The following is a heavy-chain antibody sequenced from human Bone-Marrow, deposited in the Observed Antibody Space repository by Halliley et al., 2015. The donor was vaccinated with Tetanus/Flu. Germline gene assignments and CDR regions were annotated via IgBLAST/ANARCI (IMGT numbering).Heavy chain of an antibody. Sequence: WVSAIGGSSGSTYYADAVKGRFTISRDNSKNTLHLQMNTLRAEDTAVYYCAKRKGQLLKDYSFDYWGQGTLVTVSS. CDR2: IGGSSGST. V-gene: IGHV3-23*01. J-gene: IGHJ4*02. CDR3: AKRKGQLLKDYSFDY. D-gene: IGHD2-2*01.